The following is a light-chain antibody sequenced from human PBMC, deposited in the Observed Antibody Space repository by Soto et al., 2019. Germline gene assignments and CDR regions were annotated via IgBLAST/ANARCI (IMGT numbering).Light chain of an antibody. CDR2: GNS. V-gene: IGLV1-40*01. J-gene: IGLJ2*01. Sequence: QLVLTQPPSVSGAPGQRVTISCTGSSSNIGAGYDVHWYQQLPGTAPKLLIYGNSNRPSGVPDRFSGSKSGTSASLAITGLQAEDEADYYCQSYDSSWVVFGGGTKLTVL. CDR3: QSYDSSWVV. CDR1: SSNIGAGYD.